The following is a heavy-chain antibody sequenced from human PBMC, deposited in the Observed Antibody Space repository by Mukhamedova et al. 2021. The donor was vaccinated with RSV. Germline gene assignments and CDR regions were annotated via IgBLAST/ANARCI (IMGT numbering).Heavy chain of an antibody. J-gene: IGHJ4*01. D-gene: IGHD2-21*01. CDR2: ISSSGSTI. V-gene: IGHV3-48*03. Sequence: GLEWVSYISSSGSTIYYADSVKGRFTISRDNAKNSLYLQMSSLRAEDTAVYYCARMWTRVFDYWGHATLVNVPS. CDR3: ARMWTRVFDY.